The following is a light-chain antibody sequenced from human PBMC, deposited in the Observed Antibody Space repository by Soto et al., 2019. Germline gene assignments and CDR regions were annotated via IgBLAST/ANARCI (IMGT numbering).Light chain of an antibody. J-gene: IGKJ1*01. CDR2: LGS. CDR1: QSLLHSNGYNY. CDR3: MQALQTPLA. V-gene: IGKV2-28*01. Sequence: DIVMTQSPLSLPVTPGEPASISCRSSQSLLHSNGYNYLDWYLQKPGQSPQLLSYLGSNRASGVPDRFSGGGSGTDFTLNISRVEAEDVGVYYCMQALQTPLAFGQGTKVEIK.